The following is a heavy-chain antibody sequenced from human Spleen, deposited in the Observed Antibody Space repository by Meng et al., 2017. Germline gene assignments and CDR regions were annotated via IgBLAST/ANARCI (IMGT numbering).Heavy chain of an antibody. J-gene: IGHJ6*02. CDR1: GGSFSGYY. CDR2: SNQSGTT. D-gene: IGHD1-1*01. V-gene: IGHV4-34*01. Sequence: SETLSLTCAVYGGSFSGYYWSWIRQFPGKGLEWIGESNQSGTTKYNPSLKSRVSISVDTSKNQFSLKLSSVTAADTAVYYCARGGVLVTGYFYGMDVWGRGTTVTVSS. CDR3: ARGGVLVTGYFYGMDV.